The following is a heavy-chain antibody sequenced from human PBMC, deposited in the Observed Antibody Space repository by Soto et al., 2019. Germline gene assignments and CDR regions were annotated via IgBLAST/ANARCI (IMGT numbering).Heavy chain of an antibody. J-gene: IGHJ5*02. CDR2: IYTSGST. Sequence: SETLSLTXTVSGGSIGSYYWSWIRQPAGKGLEWIGRIYTSGSTNYNPSLKSRVTMSVDTSKNQFSLKLSSVTAADTAVYYCARDSTSRGWFDPWGQGTLVTVSS. D-gene: IGHD6-6*01. V-gene: IGHV4-4*07. CDR3: ARDSTSRGWFDP. CDR1: GGSIGSYY.